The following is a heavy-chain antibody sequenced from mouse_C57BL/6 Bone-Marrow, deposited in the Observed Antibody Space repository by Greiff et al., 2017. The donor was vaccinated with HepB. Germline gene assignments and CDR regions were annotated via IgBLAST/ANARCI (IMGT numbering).Heavy chain of an antibody. Sequence: QVQLQQSGAELVKPGASVKISCKASGYAFSSYWMNWVKQRPGKGLEWIGQIYPGDGDTNYNGKFKGKATLTADKSSSTAYMQLSSLTSEDSAVYFCARSEFYYYGSSHWYFDVWGTGTTVTVSS. D-gene: IGHD1-1*01. J-gene: IGHJ1*03. CDR3: ARSEFYYYGSSHWYFDV. CDR2: IYPGDGDT. CDR1: GYAFSSYW. V-gene: IGHV1-80*01.